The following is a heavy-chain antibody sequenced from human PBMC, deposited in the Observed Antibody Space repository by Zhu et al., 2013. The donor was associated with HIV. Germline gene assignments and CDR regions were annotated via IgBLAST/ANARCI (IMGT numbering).Heavy chain of an antibody. V-gene: IGHV1-46*01. Sequence: QVQLVQSGAEVKKPGASVKVSCKASGYTFTSYYMHWVRQAPGQGLEWMGIINPSGGSTSYAQKFQGRVTMTRDTSTSTVYMELSSLRSEDTAVYYCARGIVVVPAGNPNWFDPWGQGTLVTVSS. CDR2: INPSGGST. D-gene: IGHD2-2*01. J-gene: IGHJ5*02. CDR3: ARGIVVVPAGNPNWFDP. CDR1: GYTFTSYY.